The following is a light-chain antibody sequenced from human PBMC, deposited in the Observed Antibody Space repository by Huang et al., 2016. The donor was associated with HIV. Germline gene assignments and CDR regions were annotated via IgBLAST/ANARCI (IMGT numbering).Light chain of an antibody. CDR2: EVS. Sequence: DIVMTQTPLSLSVTPGQAASISCKSSQSLLHADGRTYLYWYLQKPGQSPQLLIYEVSSRVSGVPDRFRGSGSGTDFTLKISRVEAEDVGIYYCMQGIHLPGTFGQGTKVEIK. CDR3: MQGIHLPGT. CDR1: QSLLHADGRTY. J-gene: IGKJ1*01. V-gene: IGKV2-29*02.